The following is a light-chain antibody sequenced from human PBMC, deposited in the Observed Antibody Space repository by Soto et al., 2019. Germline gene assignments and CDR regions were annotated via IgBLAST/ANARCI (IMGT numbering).Light chain of an antibody. CDR1: QTISNF. CDR2: GAS. V-gene: IGKV1-39*01. J-gene: IGKJ2*01. Sequence: DTQMTQSPPSLSASVGDRVTISCRASQTISNFLNWYQQKSGKAPEVLIYGASNLQGGVPSRFSGSGSGTDFTLTISSLQPEDFATYYCQQSYRPPRTFGQGTKLEIK. CDR3: QQSYRPPRT.